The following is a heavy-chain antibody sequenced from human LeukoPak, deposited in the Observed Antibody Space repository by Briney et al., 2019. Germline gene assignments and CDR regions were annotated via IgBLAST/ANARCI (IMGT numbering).Heavy chain of an antibody. CDR2: IYYSGST. V-gene: IGHV4-59*08. CDR3: ARPQSGSRFKFDY. Sequence: PSETLSLTCTVSGGSISSYYWSWIRQPPGKGLEWIGYIYYSGSTDYNPSLKSRVTMSVDTSKNQFSLKLNSVTAADTAVYYCARPQSGSRFKFDYWGQGTLVTVSS. D-gene: IGHD1-26*01. J-gene: IGHJ4*02. CDR1: GGSISSYY.